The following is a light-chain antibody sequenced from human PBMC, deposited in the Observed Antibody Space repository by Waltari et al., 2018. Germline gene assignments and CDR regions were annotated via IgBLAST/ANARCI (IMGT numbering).Light chain of an antibody. CDR1: YSIDSN. CDR3: KQWNSWPS. V-gene: IGKV3-15*01. CDR2: GES. Sequence: VLTQPPATLSVSPGERAPLSCRSSYSIDSNLAWSQQKPGQAPRLLISGESNGVMGTPARLSGRGSGRECTLTIRSVQSEDIAVYYCKQWNSWPSFGQGTRLQIK. J-gene: IGKJ2*01.